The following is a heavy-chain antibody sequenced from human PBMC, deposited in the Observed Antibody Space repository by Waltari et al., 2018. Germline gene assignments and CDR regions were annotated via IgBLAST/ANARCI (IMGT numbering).Heavy chain of an antibody. CDR2: IWYDGSNK. J-gene: IGHJ4*02. D-gene: IGHD3-22*01. CDR1: GFTFSSYG. Sequence: QVQLVESGGGVVQPGRSVRLSCAASGFTFSSYGIHWVRQASGKGLEWVAVIWYDGSNKYYADSVKGRFTISRDNSKNTLYLQMNSLRAEDTAVYYCARWGYYYDSSGYFDYWGQGTLVTVSS. V-gene: IGHV3-33*01. CDR3: ARWGYYYDSSGYFDY.